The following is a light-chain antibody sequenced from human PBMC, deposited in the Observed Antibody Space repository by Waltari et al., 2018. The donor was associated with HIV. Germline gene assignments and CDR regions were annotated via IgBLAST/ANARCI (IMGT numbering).Light chain of an antibody. CDR1: QSLLDRSGYNY. V-gene: IGKV2-28*01. Sequence: EIVMTQSPLSLPVTPGEPASISCRSSQSLLDRSGYNYLDWYVQRPGQSPQLLIYLGSDRASGVPDRFSGSGSGTDFTLKISRVEAEDAGVYYCMQALQTPLTFGGGTKVEIK. CDR2: LGS. CDR3: MQALQTPLT. J-gene: IGKJ4*01.